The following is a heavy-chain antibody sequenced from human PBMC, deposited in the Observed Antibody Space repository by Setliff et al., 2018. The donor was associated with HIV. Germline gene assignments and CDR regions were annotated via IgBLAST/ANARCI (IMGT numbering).Heavy chain of an antibody. V-gene: IGHV7-4-1*02. D-gene: IGHD3-16*01. CDR3: ARGLGVRHGPHCYMDV. J-gene: IGHJ6*03. CDR2: INTNTGNP. CDR1: GYTFTSYA. Sequence: GASVKVSCKASGYTFTSYAMHWVRQAPGQGLEWMGVINTNTGNPTYAQGFTGRFVFSLDTSVSTAYLQISSLKAEDTAVYYCARGLGVRHGPHCYMDVWGKGTTVTVSS.